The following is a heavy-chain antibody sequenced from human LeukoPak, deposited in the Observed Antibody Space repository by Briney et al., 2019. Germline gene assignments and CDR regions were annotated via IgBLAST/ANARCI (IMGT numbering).Heavy chain of an antibody. Sequence: SETLSLTCAVSGGSISSSSYYWSWIRQPPGKGLEWIGYIYYSGTTNYNPSLKSRVTISVDTSKNQFSLKLSSVTAADTAVYYCARGVYIAAAQYAYWGQGTLVTVSS. J-gene: IGHJ4*02. D-gene: IGHD6-13*01. CDR2: IYYSGTT. CDR1: GGSISSSSYY. V-gene: IGHV4-61*01. CDR3: ARGVYIAAAQYAY.